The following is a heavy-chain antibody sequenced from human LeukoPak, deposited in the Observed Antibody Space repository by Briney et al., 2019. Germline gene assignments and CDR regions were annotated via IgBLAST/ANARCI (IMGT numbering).Heavy chain of an antibody. CDR2: ISWNSGSI. CDR1: GFTFDDYA. V-gene: IGHV3-9*01. Sequence: GGSLRLSCAASGFTFDDYAMHWVRQAPGKGLEWVSGISWNSGSIGYADSVKGRFTISRGNAKNSLYLQMNSLRAEDTALYYCAKDSCSGGSCSEFDYWGQGTLVTVSS. D-gene: IGHD2-15*01. CDR3: AKDSCSGGSCSEFDY. J-gene: IGHJ4*02.